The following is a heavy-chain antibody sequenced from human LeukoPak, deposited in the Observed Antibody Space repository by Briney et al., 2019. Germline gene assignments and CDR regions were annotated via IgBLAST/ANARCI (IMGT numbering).Heavy chain of an antibody. CDR2: ISGSGGGT. CDR1: GFTFCRFS. Sequence: GGAPRPSLETPGFTFCRFSLTLGRPAPRKGLEWGPGISGSGGGTYYADSVKGRFTISRDNSKNTLYLQMSSLRAEDTAVYYCARDLRYCDSGNCFLRDASDIWGQGTMVTVSS. D-gene: IGHD2-15*01. V-gene: IGHV3-23*01. CDR3: ARDLRYCDSGNCFLRDASDI. J-gene: IGHJ3*02.